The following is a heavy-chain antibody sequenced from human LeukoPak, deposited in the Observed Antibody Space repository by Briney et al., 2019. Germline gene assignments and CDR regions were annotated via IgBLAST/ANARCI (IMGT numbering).Heavy chain of an antibody. J-gene: IGHJ5*01. V-gene: IGHV1-46*01. CDR1: GYTFTSYY. Sequence: ASVKVSCKASGYTFTSYYIHWVRQAPGQGLEWMGRINPGVGSTTYAQKFQGRVTMTRDMSTSTAYMELSSLRSEDTAVYYCARGGLDDSWGQGTLVTVSS. D-gene: IGHD6-19*01. CDR3: ARGGLDDS. CDR2: INPGVGST.